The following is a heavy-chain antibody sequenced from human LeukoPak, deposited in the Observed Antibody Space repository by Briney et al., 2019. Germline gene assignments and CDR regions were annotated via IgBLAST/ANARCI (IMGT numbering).Heavy chain of an antibody. J-gene: IGHJ6*03. CDR1: GYSFTSYW. D-gene: IGHD3-10*01. V-gene: IGHV5-51*01. CDR3: ARRQGSGFRELLGYNYYYYMDV. CDR2: IYPGDSDT. Sequence: GESLKISCKGSGYSFTSYWIGWVRQMPGKGLEWMGIIYPGDSDTRHSPSFQGQVTISADKSISTAYLQWSSLKASDTAMYYCARRQGSGFRELLGYNYYYYMDVWGKGTTVTVSS.